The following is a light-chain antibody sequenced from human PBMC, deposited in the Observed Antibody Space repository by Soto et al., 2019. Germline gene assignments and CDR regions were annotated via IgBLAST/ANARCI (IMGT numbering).Light chain of an antibody. J-gene: IGLJ3*02. CDR3: QSYDSSLSAL. CDR2: SNS. CDR1: SSNIGAGYD. V-gene: IGLV1-40*01. Sequence: QSVLTQPPSVSGAPGQRVTISRTGSSSNIGAGYDVHWYQQLPGTAPKLLIYSNSNRPSGVPDRFSGSKSGTSASLAITGLQAEDEADYYCQSYDSSLSALFGGGTKLTVL.